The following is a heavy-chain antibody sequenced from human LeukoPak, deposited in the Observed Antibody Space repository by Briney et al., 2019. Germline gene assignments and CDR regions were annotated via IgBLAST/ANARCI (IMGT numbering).Heavy chain of an antibody. CDR3: ARPYCSSTSCPHYWYFDL. J-gene: IGHJ2*01. Sequence: SVKVSCKASGGIFSSYTISWVRQAPGQGLEWMGRIIPILGIANYAQKFQGRVTITADKSTSTAYMELSSLRSEDTAVYYCARPYCSSTSCPHYWYFDLWGRGTLVTVSS. V-gene: IGHV1-69*02. CDR1: GGIFSSYT. CDR2: IIPILGIA. D-gene: IGHD2-2*01.